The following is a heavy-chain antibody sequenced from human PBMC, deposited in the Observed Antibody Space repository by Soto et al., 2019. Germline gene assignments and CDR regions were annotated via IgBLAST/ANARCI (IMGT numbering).Heavy chain of an antibody. J-gene: IGHJ3*02. CDR2: VYYSGST. CDR3: AISMTPDAFDI. CDR1: GGSISSGGYY. Sequence: QVQLQESGPGLVKPSQTLSLTCTVSGGSISSGGYYWSWIRQHPGKGLEWIGYVYYSGSTYYNPSLKSRVTISVDTPKNQFSLKMISVTAADTAVYYGAISMTPDAFDIWGQVTMVTVSS. V-gene: IGHV4-31*03. D-gene: IGHD2-15*01.